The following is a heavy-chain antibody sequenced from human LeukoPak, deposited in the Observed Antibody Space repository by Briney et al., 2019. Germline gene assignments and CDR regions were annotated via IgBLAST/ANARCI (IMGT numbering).Heavy chain of an antibody. CDR1: GGSISSSSYY. V-gene: IGHV4-39*07. CDR2: IYYSGST. Sequence: PSETLSLTCTVSGGSISSSSYYWGWIRQPPGKGLEWIGSIYYSGSTYYNPSLKSRVTISVDTSKNQFSLKLSSVTAADTAVYYCARNQGVLGTVNTGYYYYMDVWGKGTTVTVSS. CDR3: ARNQGVLGTVNTGYYYYMDV. J-gene: IGHJ6*03. D-gene: IGHD4-17*01.